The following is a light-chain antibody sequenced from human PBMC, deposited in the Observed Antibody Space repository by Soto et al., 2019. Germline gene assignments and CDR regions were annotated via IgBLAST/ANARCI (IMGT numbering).Light chain of an antibody. V-gene: IGLV1-44*01. CDR3: ASWDDNVNPFYV. Sequence: QAVLTQPPSASGNPGQRITISYSGSSSDIGRNTVNWYQQLPGTAPKLLIYSHNQRPSGVPDRFSGSKSGTTASLAISGLQSEDEADYYCASWDDNVNPFYVFGTGTKVTVL. CDR1: SSDIGRNT. J-gene: IGLJ1*01. CDR2: SHN.